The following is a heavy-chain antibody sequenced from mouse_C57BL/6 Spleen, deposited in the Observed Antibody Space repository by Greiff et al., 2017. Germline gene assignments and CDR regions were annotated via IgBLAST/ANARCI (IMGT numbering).Heavy chain of an antibody. CDR1: GYTFTSYG. CDR3: ARSKAGGPYYFDY. V-gene: IGHV1-81*01. J-gene: IGHJ2*01. CDR2: IYPRSGNT. D-gene: IGHD3-3*01. Sequence: QVQLKESGAELARPGASVKLSCKASGYTFTSYGISWVKQRTGQGLEWIGEIYPRSGNTYYNEKFKGKATLTADKSSSTAYMELRSLTSEDSAVYFCARSKAGGPYYFDYWGQGTTLTVSS.